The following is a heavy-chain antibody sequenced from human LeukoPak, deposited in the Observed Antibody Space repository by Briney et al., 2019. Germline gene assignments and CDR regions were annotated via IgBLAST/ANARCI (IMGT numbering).Heavy chain of an antibody. CDR3: EGDGSGSYSVFDY. D-gene: IGHD3-10*01. J-gene: IGHJ4*02. CDR2: IYTSGST. Sequence: TLSLTCTVSGGSISSGSYYWSWIRQPAGKGLEWIGRIYTSGSTNYNPSLKSRVTISVDTSKNQFSLKLSSVTAADTAVYYCEGDGSGSYSVFDYWGQGTPVTVSS. V-gene: IGHV4-61*02. CDR1: GGSISSGSYY.